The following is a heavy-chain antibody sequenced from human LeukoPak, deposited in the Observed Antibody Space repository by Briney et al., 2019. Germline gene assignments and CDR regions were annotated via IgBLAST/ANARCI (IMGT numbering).Heavy chain of an antibody. CDR2: ISASGDST. CDR3: AREGWQVPDWFDP. V-gene: IGHV3-23*01. CDR1: GFTFRISA. J-gene: IGHJ5*02. D-gene: IGHD6-19*01. Sequence: GGSLRLSCAASGFTFRISAMTWVRQAPGKGLEWVSSISASGDSTYYAGSVKGRFTISRDNSKNMLYLQMSGLRAEDSAVYHCAREGWQVPDWFDPWGQGTLVTVSS.